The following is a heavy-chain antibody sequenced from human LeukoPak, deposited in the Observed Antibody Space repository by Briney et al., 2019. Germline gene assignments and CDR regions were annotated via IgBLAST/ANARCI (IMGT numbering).Heavy chain of an antibody. CDR1: GFTVSSNY. D-gene: IGHD3-16*01. Sequence: GGSLRLSCAASGFTVSSNYMSWVRQAPGKGLEWVTFIKSDGSEKDYADSVKGRFTISRDNSKSTLYLQMNSLRAEDMALYHCVKEVSFGEMGGDIWGQGTLVTVSS. J-gene: IGHJ4*02. CDR3: VKEVSFGEMGGDI. V-gene: IGHV3-30*02. CDR2: IKSDGSEK.